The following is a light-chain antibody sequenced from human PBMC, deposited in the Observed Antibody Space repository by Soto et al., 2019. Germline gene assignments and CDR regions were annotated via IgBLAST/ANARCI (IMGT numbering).Light chain of an antibody. CDR2: GAS. CDR3: QQRSNWPSGT. J-gene: IGKJ1*01. CDR1: QSVSSK. V-gene: IGKV3-15*01. Sequence: EIVLTQSPGTLSVSPGERATLSCRASQSVSSKLAWYQQKPGQAPRLLFYGASTGATGIPARFSGSGSETEFTLSISSLQSEDFAVYYCQQRSNWPSGTFGQGTKVEIK.